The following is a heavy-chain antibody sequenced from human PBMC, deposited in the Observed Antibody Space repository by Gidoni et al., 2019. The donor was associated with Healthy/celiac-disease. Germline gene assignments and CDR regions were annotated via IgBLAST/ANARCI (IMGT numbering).Heavy chain of an antibody. Sequence: QVQLVEPGGGVFPPGRSLRLSCAAPGFPSSRYGLHWVRQAPGKGLGWVAVIWDDGSNKYYADAVKGRVTIFRDNSKNTQYLQMNSLRAEDTAVYYCASSGLLWLYYMDVWGKGTTVTVSS. CDR1: GFPSSRYG. CDR2: IWDDGSNK. V-gene: IGHV3-33*01. CDR3: ASSGLLWLYYMDV. D-gene: IGHD3-10*01. J-gene: IGHJ6*03.